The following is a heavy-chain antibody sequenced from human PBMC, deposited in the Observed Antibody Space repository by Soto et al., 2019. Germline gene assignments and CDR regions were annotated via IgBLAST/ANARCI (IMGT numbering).Heavy chain of an antibody. CDR3: ATVSPPPDY. V-gene: IGHV3-11*01. Sequence: QVQLVESGGGLVKPGWSLRLSCAAYGFTFSDYYMSWIRQAPGKGLEWVSYISTSGSTINYADSVKGRFTISRDNAKNSLYLQMNSLIAEDAAVYYCATVSPPPDYWGQGTLVTVSS. J-gene: IGHJ4*02. CDR1: GFTFSDYY. CDR2: ISTSGSTI.